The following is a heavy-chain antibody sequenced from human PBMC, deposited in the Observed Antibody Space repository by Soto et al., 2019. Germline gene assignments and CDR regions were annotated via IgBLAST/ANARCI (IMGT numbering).Heavy chain of an antibody. Sequence: GGSLRLSFAASGFTFSSYAMHWVRQAPGKGLEWVAVISYDGSNKYYADSVKGRFTISRDNSKNTLYLQMNSLRAEDTAVYYCARDYYDSTAFDYWGQGTLVTAPQ. D-gene: IGHD3-22*01. J-gene: IGHJ4*02. V-gene: IGHV3-30-3*01. CDR1: GFTFSSYA. CDR2: ISYDGSNK. CDR3: ARDYYDSTAFDY.